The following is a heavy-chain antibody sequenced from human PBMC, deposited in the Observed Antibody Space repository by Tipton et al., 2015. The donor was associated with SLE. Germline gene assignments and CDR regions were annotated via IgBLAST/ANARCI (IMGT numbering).Heavy chain of an antibody. CDR2: IYSNGHT. Sequence: GLVKPSETLSLTCTVSGASVSSTSNDWGWIRQSPGKGLERIGSIYSNGHTFSNPSLRGRVTISVDTSKNQFSLKLSSVTVADTAVYYCARGGLGYGMDVWGQGTAVTVSS. J-gene: IGHJ6*02. D-gene: IGHD3-16*01. V-gene: IGHV4-39*07. CDR3: ARGGLGYGMDV. CDR1: GASVSSTSND.